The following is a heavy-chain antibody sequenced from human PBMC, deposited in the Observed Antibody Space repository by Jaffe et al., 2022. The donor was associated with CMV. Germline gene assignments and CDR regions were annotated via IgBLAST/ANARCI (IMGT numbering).Heavy chain of an antibody. CDR1: GFTFSSYE. Sequence: EVQIMESGGGLVQPGGSLRLSCAASGFTFSSYEMNWVRQGPGTGLEWISNINKDGSLIFYAASVKGRFSISRDNADNSLYLQMNSLRVEDTGIYYCARESPPVMVTAVGAFDLWGQGTMVTVSS. CDR3: ARESPPVMVTAVGAFDL. V-gene: IGHV3-48*03. D-gene: IGHD2-21*02. CDR2: INKDGSLI. J-gene: IGHJ3*01.